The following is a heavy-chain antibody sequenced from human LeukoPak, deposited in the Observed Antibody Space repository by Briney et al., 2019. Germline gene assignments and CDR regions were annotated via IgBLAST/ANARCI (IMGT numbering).Heavy chain of an antibody. CDR3: ARTPGFDYMDV. Sequence: GGSLRLSCATSGFTFRSYAMTWVRQAPGKGLEWLSVISDRDGATYYADSVKGRFTISRDNAKNSLYLQMNSLRAEDTAVYYCARTPGFDYMDVWGKGTTVTVSS. CDR2: ISDRDGAT. D-gene: IGHD3-16*01. CDR1: GFTFRSYA. J-gene: IGHJ6*03. V-gene: IGHV3-23*01.